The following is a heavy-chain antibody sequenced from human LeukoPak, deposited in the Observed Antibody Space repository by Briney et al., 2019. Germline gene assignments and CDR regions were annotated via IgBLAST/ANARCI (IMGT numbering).Heavy chain of an antibody. CDR3: ARGGYSYGHSYFDY. D-gene: IGHD5-18*01. J-gene: IGHJ4*02. Sequence: ASVKVSCKASGGTFSSYAISWVRQAPGQGLEWMGWISAYNGNTNSAQKLQGRVTMTTDTSTSTAYMELRSLRSDDTAVYYCARGGYSYGHSYFDYWGQGTLVTVSS. V-gene: IGHV1-18*01. CDR1: GGTFSSYA. CDR2: ISAYNGNT.